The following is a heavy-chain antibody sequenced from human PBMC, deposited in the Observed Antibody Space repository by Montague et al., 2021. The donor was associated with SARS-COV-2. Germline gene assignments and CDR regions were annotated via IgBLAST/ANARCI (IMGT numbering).Heavy chain of an antibody. Sequence: SLRLSCAASGFTFSNYGMNWVRQAPGKGPEWISYISTSAYTTSYAGSVKGRFTISRDNGKNSLYLQMNSLRVEDTAVYYCTRDYRSIVGDGLDIWGQETKVTVSS. J-gene: IGHJ3*02. D-gene: IGHD3-16*02. CDR3: TRDYRSIVGDGLDI. CDR1: GFTFSNYG. CDR2: ISTSAYTT. V-gene: IGHV3-48*03.